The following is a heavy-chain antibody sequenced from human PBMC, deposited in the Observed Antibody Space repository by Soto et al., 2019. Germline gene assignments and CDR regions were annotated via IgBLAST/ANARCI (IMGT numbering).Heavy chain of an antibody. CDR1: GGTFSSYT. J-gene: IGHJ6*02. CDR2: IIPILGIE. V-gene: IGHV1-69*08. Sequence: QVQLVQSGAEVKKPGSSVKVSCKASGGTFSSYTISWVRQAPGQGLEWMGRIIPILGIENYAQKYQGRVTITAYKSTSTAYMERSSLRSEDTAVYYFLREGGDLSHYYYGMDVWGQGTTVTVSS. CDR3: LREGGDLSHYYYGMDV. D-gene: IGHD3-16*02.